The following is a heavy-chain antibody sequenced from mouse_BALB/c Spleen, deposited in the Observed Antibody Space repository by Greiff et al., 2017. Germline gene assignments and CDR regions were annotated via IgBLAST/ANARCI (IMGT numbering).Heavy chain of an antibody. Sequence: VQLQQSGAELVRSGASVKLSCTASGFNIKDYYMHWVKQRPEQGLEWIGWIDPENGDTEYAPKFQGKATMTADTSSNTAYLQLSSLTAEDTAVYYSNARPWFAYWGQGTLVTVSA. CDR2: IDPENGDT. CDR1: GFNIKDYY. V-gene: IGHV14-4*02. J-gene: IGHJ3*01. CDR3: NARPWFAY.